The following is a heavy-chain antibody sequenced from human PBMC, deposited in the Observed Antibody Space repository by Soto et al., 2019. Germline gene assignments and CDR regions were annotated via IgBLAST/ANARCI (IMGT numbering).Heavy chain of an antibody. CDR2: ISTSSSYI. V-gene: IGHV3-21*01. J-gene: IGHJ4*02. CDR3: ARDGGYSYGYCFDY. D-gene: IGHD5-18*01. Sequence: GGSLRLSCAASGFTFSSYSMNWVRQAPGKGLEWVSSISTSSSYIYYADSVKGRFTISRDNPKNSLYLQMNSLRAEDTAVYYCARDGGYSYGYCFDYWGRGTLVTVSS. CDR1: GFTFSSYS.